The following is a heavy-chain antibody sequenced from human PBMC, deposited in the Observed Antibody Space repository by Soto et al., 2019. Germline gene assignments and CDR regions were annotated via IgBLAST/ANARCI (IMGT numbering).Heavy chain of an antibody. V-gene: IGHV4-61*01. D-gene: IGHD6-6*01. CDR3: ARARYSSSSHYFDY. Sequence: SEALSVTCTDSGGSVSSGSYYWSWIRHPPGKGLEWIGYIYYSGSTNYNPSLKSRVTISVDTSKNQFSLKLSSVTAADTAVYYCARARYSSSSHYFDYWGQGTLVPVSP. J-gene: IGHJ4*02. CDR2: IYYSGST. CDR1: GGSVSSGSYY.